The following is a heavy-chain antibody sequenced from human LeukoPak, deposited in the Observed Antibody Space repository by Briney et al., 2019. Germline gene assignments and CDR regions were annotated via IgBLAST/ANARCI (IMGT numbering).Heavy chain of an antibody. J-gene: IGHJ4*02. CDR1: GGSFSGYY. Sequence: PSETLSLTCAVYGGSFSGYYWSWIRQPPGKGLEWIGEINHSGSTNYNPSLKSRVTISVDTSKNQFSLKLSSVTAADTAVYYCAGYSYGYDYFDYWGQGTLVTVSS. D-gene: IGHD5-18*01. V-gene: IGHV4-34*01. CDR3: AGYSYGYDYFDY. CDR2: INHSGST.